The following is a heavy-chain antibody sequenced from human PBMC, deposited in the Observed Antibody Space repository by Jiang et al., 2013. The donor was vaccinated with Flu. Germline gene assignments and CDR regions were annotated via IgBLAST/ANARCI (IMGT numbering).Heavy chain of an antibody. CDR1: GGSISSSSYY. CDR3: ARRDRSSVTTAEY. V-gene: IGHV4-39*01. J-gene: IGHJ4*02. CDR2: IYYSGST. Sequence: GPGLVKPSETLSLTCTVSGGSISSSSYYWGWIRQPPGKGLEWIGSIYYSGSTYYNPSLKSRVTISVDTSKNQFSLKLSSVTAADTAVYYCARRDRSSVTTAEYWGQGTLVTVSS. D-gene: IGHD1-14*01.